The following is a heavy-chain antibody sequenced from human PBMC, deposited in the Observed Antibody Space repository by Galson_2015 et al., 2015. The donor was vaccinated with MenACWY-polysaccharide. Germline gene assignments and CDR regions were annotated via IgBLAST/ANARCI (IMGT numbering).Heavy chain of an antibody. Sequence: SLRFSCAASGFTFSNYWMTWVRQAPGKGLEWVANIKKDGSEKYYVDSVKGRFTISRDNALYLQMNSLRAEDTAVYFCARGHYGMDVWGQGTTVTVSS. J-gene: IGHJ6*02. CDR3: ARGHYGMDV. V-gene: IGHV3-7*01. CDR1: GFTFSNYW. CDR2: IKKDGSEK.